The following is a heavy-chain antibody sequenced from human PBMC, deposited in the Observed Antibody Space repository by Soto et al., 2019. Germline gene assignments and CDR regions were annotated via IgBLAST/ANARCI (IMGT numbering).Heavy chain of an antibody. CDR3: ARVWDGGYCISTSCYAMPLDY. V-gene: IGHV3-30-3*01. Sequence: GGSLRLSCAAXXFTXSSYAXXXVXXXXXXXXXXXAVISYDGSNKYYADSVKGRFTISRDNSKNTLYLQMNSLRAEDTAVYYCARVWDGGYCISTSCYAMPLDYWGQGTLVTVS. J-gene: IGHJ4*02. CDR2: ISYDGSNK. CDR1: XFTXSSYA. D-gene: IGHD2-2*01.